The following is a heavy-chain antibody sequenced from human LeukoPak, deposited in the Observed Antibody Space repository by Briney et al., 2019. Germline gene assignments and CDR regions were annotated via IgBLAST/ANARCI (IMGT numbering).Heavy chain of an antibody. Sequence: PGGSLRLSCAASGFTFSSYAMSWVRQAPGKGLEWVSAISGSGGSTYYADSVKGRFTISRDNSKNTLYLQMNSLRAEDTAVYYCAKDASRHLIAVAGEFDYWGQGTLVTVSS. CDR1: GFTFSSYA. D-gene: IGHD6-19*01. V-gene: IGHV3-23*01. CDR2: ISGSGGST. CDR3: AKDASRHLIAVAGEFDY. J-gene: IGHJ4*02.